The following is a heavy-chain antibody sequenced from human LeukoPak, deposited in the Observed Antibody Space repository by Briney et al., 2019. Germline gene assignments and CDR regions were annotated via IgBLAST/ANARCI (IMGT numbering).Heavy chain of an antibody. Sequence: GGSLRLSCAASGFTFSNYGMHWVRQAPGKGLEYVSAISSDGGSPYYANSVKGRFTISRDNSKNTMYLQMNSLRIDDTAVYYCATEGGSSDAFAFWGQGTKVTVSS. CDR3: ATEGGSSDAFAF. J-gene: IGHJ3*01. D-gene: IGHD1-26*01. V-gene: IGHV3-64*01. CDR1: GFTFSNYG. CDR2: ISSDGGSP.